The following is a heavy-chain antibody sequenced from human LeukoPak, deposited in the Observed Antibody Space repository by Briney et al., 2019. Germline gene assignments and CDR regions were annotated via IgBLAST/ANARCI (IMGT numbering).Heavy chain of an antibody. CDR3: AKGSSSDLYYYYYMDV. CDR1: GFTFSSYW. Sequence: GGSLRLSCAASGFTFSSYWMHWVRQPPGKGLVWVSRINPDGSVTTHADSVKGRFTISRDNSKNTLYLQMNSLRAEDTAVYYCAKGSSSDLYYYYYMDVWGKGTTVTVSS. CDR2: INPDGSVT. J-gene: IGHJ6*03. V-gene: IGHV3-74*01.